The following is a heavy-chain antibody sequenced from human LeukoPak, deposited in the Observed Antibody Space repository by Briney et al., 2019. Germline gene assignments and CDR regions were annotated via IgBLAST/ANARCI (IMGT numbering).Heavy chain of an antibody. Sequence: SVKVSCKASGGTFSSYAISWVRQAPGQGLEWMGGIIPIFGIANYAQKFQGRVTITTDESTSTAYMELSSLRSEDTAVYYCARPGGRRWLQLNAFDIWGQGTMVTVSS. CDR2: IIPIFGIA. J-gene: IGHJ3*02. CDR3: ARPGGRRWLQLNAFDI. V-gene: IGHV1-69*05. CDR1: GGTFSSYA. D-gene: IGHD5-24*01.